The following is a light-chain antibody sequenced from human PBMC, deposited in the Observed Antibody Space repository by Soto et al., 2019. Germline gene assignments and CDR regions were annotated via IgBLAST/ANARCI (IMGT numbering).Light chain of an antibody. CDR1: QSVGRY. Sequence: DILLTQSPATLSLSPGERATLSRRASQSVGRYLAWYQQRPGQAPSLLIYDASNRATGVPARFSGGGSGTDFTLTISSLEPEDFAVYYCQQRNDWRRGTFGQGTRLEIK. J-gene: IGKJ5*01. V-gene: IGKV3-11*01. CDR2: DAS. CDR3: QQRNDWRRGT.